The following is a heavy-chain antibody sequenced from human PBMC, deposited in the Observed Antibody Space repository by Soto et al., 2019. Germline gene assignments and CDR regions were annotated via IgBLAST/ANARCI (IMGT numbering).Heavy chain of an antibody. V-gene: IGHV3-53*01. J-gene: IGHJ4*02. D-gene: IGHD5-18*01. CDR2: IYSGGST. CDR3: ARVDTAMVTSYFDY. Sequence: PGGSVRLSCAASGFTVSSNYMSWVRQAPGKGLEWVSVIYSGGSTYYADSVKGRFTISRDNSKNTLYLQMNSLRAEDTAVYYCARVDTAMVTSYFDYWGQGTLVTVSS. CDR1: GFTVSSNY.